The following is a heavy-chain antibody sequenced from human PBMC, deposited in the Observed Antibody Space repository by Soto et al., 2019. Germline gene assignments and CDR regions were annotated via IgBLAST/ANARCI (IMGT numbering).Heavy chain of an antibody. Sequence: QVQLVQSGAELKKPGASVKVSCKASGYTFTSYDINWVRQATAQGREWMGWMNPISGNTGYAQKFQGRVPMTRNTSISTAYMELSSRRSEDTAVYYCARERAVAGFDYWGQGPLVTVSS. CDR3: ARERAVAGFDY. CDR1: GYTFTSYD. V-gene: IGHV1-8*01. D-gene: IGHD6-19*01. J-gene: IGHJ4*02. CDR2: MNPISGNT.